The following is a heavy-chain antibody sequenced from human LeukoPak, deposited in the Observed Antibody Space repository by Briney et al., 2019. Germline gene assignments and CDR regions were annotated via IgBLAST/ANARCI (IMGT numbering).Heavy chain of an antibody. V-gene: IGHV1-24*01. CDR2: FDPEDGET. CDR3: ATARRGGYYYGMDV. D-gene: IGHD3-16*01. J-gene: IGHJ6*02. CDR1: GYTLTELS. Sequence: ASVKVSCKVSGYTLTELSMHWVRQAPGKGLEWMGGFDPEDGETIYAQKFQGRVTMTEDTSTDTAYMELSSLRSEDTAVYYCATARRGGYYYGMDVWGQGTTVTVSS.